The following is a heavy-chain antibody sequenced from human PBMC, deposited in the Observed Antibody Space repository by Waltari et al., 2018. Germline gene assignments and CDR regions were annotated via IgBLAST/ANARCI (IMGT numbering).Heavy chain of an antibody. J-gene: IGHJ3*02. CDR1: GFTFSTYA. D-gene: IGHD2-2*02. CDR2: ISGTDGAE. Sequence: EVQLLESGGGLVQPGGSLRLSCSASGFTFSTYALSWVRQAHGKGLGWFSAISGTDGAEWYADSVRGRFTISRDNSKNTVFLQMNSLRVEDTALYYCAKDDRYPNDVFDIWGQGTMVTVSS. CDR3: AKDDRYPNDVFDI. V-gene: IGHV3-23*01.